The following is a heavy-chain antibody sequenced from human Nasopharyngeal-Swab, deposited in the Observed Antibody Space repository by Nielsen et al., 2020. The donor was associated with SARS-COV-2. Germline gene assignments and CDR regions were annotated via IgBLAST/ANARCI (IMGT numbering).Heavy chain of an antibody. Sequence: SETLSLTCTVSGGSISSGDYYWSWIRQPPGKGLEWIGYIYYSGSTYYNPSLKSRVTISVDTSKNQFSLKLSSVTAADTAVYYCARDAPPYDSSGGRVRYFDYWGQGTLVTVSS. J-gene: IGHJ4*02. CDR1: GGSISSGDYY. CDR3: ARDAPPYDSSGGRVRYFDY. D-gene: IGHD3-22*01. CDR2: IYYSGST. V-gene: IGHV4-30-4*01.